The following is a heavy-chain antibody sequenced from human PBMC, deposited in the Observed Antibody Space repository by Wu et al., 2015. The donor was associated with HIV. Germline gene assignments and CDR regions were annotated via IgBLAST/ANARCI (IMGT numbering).Heavy chain of an antibody. V-gene: IGHV1-2*02. D-gene: IGHD6-13*01. CDR2: INPNSGDT. Sequence: QVQLVQSGAEMKKPGASVKVSCKASGYTFIGYYLHWVRRAPGQGLEWMGWINPNSGDTDYAQNFQGRVTMTRDTSISTAYMELSRLKSDDTAVYYCARGLPPIAAAGTDAFDIWGQGTMVTVSS. J-gene: IGHJ3*02. CDR3: ARGLPPIAAAGTDAFDI. CDR1: GYTFIGYY.